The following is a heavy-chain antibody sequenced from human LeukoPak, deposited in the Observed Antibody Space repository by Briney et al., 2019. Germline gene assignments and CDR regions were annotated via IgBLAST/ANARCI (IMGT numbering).Heavy chain of an antibody. V-gene: IGHV3-74*01. Sequence: GGSLRLSCAASGFTFSSYWMHWVRQAPGKGLVWVSRINSDGSSTSYADSVKGRFTISRDNAKNTLYLKMNSLRAEDTAVYYCAREAYYDSSGYYSTLDYWGQGTLVTVSS. J-gene: IGHJ4*02. CDR2: INSDGSST. CDR3: AREAYYDSSGYYSTLDY. D-gene: IGHD3-22*01. CDR1: GFTFSSYW.